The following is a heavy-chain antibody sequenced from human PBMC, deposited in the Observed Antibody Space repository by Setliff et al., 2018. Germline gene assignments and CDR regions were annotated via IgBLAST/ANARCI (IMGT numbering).Heavy chain of an antibody. J-gene: IGHJ4*02. D-gene: IGHD1-7*01. CDR3: VRYNWNFPDC. Sequence: PGGSLRLSCVGSGFTFGTYTMNWIRQAPGKGLEWVSSISRDSLHIYYADSVKGRLTISRDNARNTLYLQMNSLRVEDTAVYYCVRYNWNFPDCWGQGTLVTVSS. CDR2: ISRDSLHI. V-gene: IGHV3-21*01. CDR1: GFTFGTYT.